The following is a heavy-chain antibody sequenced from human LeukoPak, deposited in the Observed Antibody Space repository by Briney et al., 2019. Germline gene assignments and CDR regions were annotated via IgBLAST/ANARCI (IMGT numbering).Heavy chain of an antibody. CDR3: TTAPTVTYYFEH. V-gene: IGHV3-15*01. Sequence: GGSLRLSCAASGFSVSNAWMSWVRQAPGKGLEWVGRIKSKTDGGTTDYAAPVKGRFSISRDDSENTLYPQMNSLKTEDTAVYYYTTAPTVTYYFEHWGQGTLVTVSS. J-gene: IGHJ4*02. CDR2: IKSKTDGGTT. CDR1: GFSVSNAW. D-gene: IGHD4-17*01.